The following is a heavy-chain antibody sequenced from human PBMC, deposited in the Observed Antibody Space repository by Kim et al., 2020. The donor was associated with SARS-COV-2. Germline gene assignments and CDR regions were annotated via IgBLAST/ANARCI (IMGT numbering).Heavy chain of an antibody. D-gene: IGHD3-10*01. CDR1: GGSVSSGSYY. Sequence: SETLSLTCTVSGGSVSSGSYYWSWIRQPPGKGLEWIGYIYYSGSTNYNPSLKSRVTISVDTSKNQFSLKLSSVTAADTAVYYCARDLLRLSITMVRGGHMVGTGATGAFDIWGQGTMGTVSS. V-gene: IGHV4-61*01. CDR3: ARDLLRLSITMVRGGHMVGTGATGAFDI. CDR2: IYYSGST. J-gene: IGHJ3*02.